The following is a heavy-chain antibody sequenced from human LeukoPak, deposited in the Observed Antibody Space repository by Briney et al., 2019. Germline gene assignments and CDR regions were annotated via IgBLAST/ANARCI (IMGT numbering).Heavy chain of an antibody. CDR1: GFIASSNY. D-gene: IGHD3-3*01. CDR3: ARVSISRLGAFDF. V-gene: IGHV3-53*01. J-gene: IGHJ3*01. Sequence: GGSLRLTCVVSGFIASSNYMSWVRQAPGKGLEWISLIYSGGTTYYADSVKGRFTISRDIAKNTVYLQMNSLRVEDTAVYYCARVSISRLGAFDFWGQGTMVTVSS. CDR2: IYSGGTT.